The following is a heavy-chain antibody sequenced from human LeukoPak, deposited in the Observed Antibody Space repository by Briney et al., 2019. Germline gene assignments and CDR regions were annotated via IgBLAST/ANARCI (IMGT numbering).Heavy chain of an antibody. V-gene: IGHV1-18*01. Sequence: EASVKVSCKASGYTFTSYHISWVRQAPGQGLEWMGWLSTYNGNTNYAQKLQGRVTMTTDTSTSTAYMELRSLRSDDTAVYYCARAPYCTNGVCSFDYWGQGTLVTVSS. CDR2: LSTYNGNT. CDR1: GYTFTSYH. J-gene: IGHJ4*02. CDR3: ARAPYCTNGVCSFDY. D-gene: IGHD2-8*01.